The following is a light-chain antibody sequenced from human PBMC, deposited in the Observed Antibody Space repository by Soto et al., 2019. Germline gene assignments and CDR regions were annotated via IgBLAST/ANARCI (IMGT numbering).Light chain of an antibody. CDR1: SSDVGSYNY. CDR3: SSYTSSSTL. Sequence: ALTEPASVSGSPGQSITISCTGTSSDVGSYNYVSWYQQHPGKAPKLMIYEVSDRPSGISSRFSGSKSGNTASLTISGLQTEDEADYYCSSYTSSSTLFGTGTKVTV. CDR2: EVS. V-gene: IGLV2-14*01. J-gene: IGLJ1*01.